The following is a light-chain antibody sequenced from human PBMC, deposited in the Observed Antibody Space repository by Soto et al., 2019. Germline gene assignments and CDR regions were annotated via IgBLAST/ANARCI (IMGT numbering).Light chain of an antibody. CDR1: QSVSSSY. CDR2: GAS. V-gene: IGKV3-20*01. CDR3: QKYGSSPRT. J-gene: IGKJ3*01. Sequence: EIVLTQSPGTLSLSPGERATLSCRASQSVSSSYLAWYQQKPGQAPRLLIYGASSRATGITDRFSGSGSGTDFALTISSLEPEYFAVYYCQKYGSSPRTFGPGTKVEIK.